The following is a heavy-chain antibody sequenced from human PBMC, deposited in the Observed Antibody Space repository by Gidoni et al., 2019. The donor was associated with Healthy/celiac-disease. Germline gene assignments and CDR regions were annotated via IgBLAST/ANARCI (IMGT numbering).Heavy chain of an antibody. Sequence: QVQLQQWGAGLLKPSETLSLTCAVYGGSFSGYYWSWIRQPPGKGLEWIGEINHSGSTNYNPSLKSRVTISVDTSKNQFSLKLSSVTAADTAVYYCARGAPLNIVVVVAASWRWFDPWGQGTLVTVSS. D-gene: IGHD2-15*01. CDR2: INHSGST. CDR1: GGSFSGYY. CDR3: ARGAPLNIVVVVAASWRWFDP. V-gene: IGHV4-34*01. J-gene: IGHJ5*02.